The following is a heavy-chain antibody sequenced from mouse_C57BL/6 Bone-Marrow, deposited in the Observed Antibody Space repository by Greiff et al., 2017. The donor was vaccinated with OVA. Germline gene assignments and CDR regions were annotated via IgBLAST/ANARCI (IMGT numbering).Heavy chain of an antibody. Sequence: EVQGVESGGGLVKPGGSLKLSCAASGFTFSSYAMSWVRQTPEKRLEWVATISDGGSYTYYPDNVKGRFTISRDNAKNNLYLQMSHLKSEDTAMYYCARTMDYWGQGTTLTVSS. V-gene: IGHV5-4*01. D-gene: IGHD1-1*02. J-gene: IGHJ2*01. CDR1: GFTFSSYA. CDR2: ISDGGSYT. CDR3: ARTMDY.